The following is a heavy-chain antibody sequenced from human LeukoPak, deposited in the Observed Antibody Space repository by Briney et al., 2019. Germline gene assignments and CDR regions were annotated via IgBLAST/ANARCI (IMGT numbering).Heavy chain of an antibody. V-gene: IGHV4-59*08. J-gene: IGHJ6*02. CDR2: IYYSGST. Sequence: PSETLSLTCTVSGGSISSYYWSWIRQPPGKGLEWIGYIYYSGSTNYNPSLKSRVTISVDTSKNQFSLKLSSVTAADTAVYYCARCSSWGGDYYYYGMDVWGQGTTVTVSS. CDR3: ARCSSWGGDYYYYGMDV. CDR1: GGSISSYY. D-gene: IGHD6-13*01.